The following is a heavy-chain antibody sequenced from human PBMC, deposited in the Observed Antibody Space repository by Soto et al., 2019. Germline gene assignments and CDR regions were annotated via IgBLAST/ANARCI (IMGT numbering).Heavy chain of an antibody. CDR2: IWYDGSNK. Sequence: GGSLRLSCAASGFTFNSYGMHWVRQAPGKGLEWVAVIWYDGSNKYYADSVKGRFTISRDNSKNTLYPQMNSLRAEDTAVYYCARDKGKKWFGELFYDYWGQGTLVTVSS. V-gene: IGHV3-33*01. CDR1: GFTFNSYG. CDR3: ARDKGKKWFGELFYDY. D-gene: IGHD3-10*01. J-gene: IGHJ4*02.